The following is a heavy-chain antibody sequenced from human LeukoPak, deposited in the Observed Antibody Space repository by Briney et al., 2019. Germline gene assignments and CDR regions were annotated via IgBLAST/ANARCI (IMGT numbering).Heavy chain of an antibody. Sequence: GGTLRLFCAASGLTFSDYYMSWIRQAPGKGLEWGSYISSSGSYTNYADSVKGRYTISRDNAKNSLDLQMNSLRADDTAVYYCARELGLNLWGQGTLVTVSS. CDR3: ARELGLNL. V-gene: IGHV3-11*05. J-gene: IGHJ5*02. D-gene: IGHD7-27*01. CDR2: ISSSGSYT. CDR1: GLTFSDYY.